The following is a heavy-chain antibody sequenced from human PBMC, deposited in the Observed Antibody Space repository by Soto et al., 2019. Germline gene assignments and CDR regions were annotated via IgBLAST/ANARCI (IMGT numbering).Heavy chain of an antibody. V-gene: IGHV4-4*02. CDR1: GGSISSSKW. J-gene: IGHJ4*02. CDR2: IYHSGTT. Sequence: KSSETLSLTCAVSGGSISSSKWWTWVRQPPGKGLEWIGEIYHSGTTNYIPSLKSRVTISVDKSKNQFSLKLTSVTAADTAVYYCATRFDGLGSYEYWGQGTLVTVSS. D-gene: IGHD3-10*01. CDR3: ATRFDGLGSYEY.